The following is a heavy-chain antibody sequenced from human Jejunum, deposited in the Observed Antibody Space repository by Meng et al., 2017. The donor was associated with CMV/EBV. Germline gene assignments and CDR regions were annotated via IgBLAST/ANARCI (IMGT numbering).Heavy chain of an antibody. CDR1: GGSFNTCC. CDR2: SSHTGST. CDR3: ARGMADRETTTYFDY. Sequence: SGGSFNTCCGSWVRRTPEKGVEWIGESSHTGSTNDNAYLRSRVLLAGGTSTNQISMKLRSLTAADAAVYYCARGMADRETTTYFDYWGQGTLVTVSS. D-gene: IGHD3-22*01. J-gene: IGHJ4*02. V-gene: IGHV4-34*01.